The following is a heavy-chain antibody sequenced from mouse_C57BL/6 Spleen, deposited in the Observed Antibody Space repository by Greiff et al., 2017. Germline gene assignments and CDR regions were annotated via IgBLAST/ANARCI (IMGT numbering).Heavy chain of an antibody. J-gene: IGHJ3*01. CDR1: GYSFTDYN. V-gene: IGHV1-39*01. CDR3: ARQRLYGSSCGFAY. Sequence: LVEPGASVKISCKASGYSFTDYNMNWVKQSNGKSLEWIGVINPNYGTTSYNQKFKGKATLTVDQSSSTAYMQLNSLTSEDSAVYYCARQRLYGSSCGFAYWGQGTLVTVSA. CDR2: INPNYGTT. D-gene: IGHD1-1*01.